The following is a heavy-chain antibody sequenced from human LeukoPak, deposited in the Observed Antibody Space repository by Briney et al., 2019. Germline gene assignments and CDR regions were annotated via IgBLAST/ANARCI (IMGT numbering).Heavy chain of an antibody. Sequence: ASVKVSCKASGYTFTSYGISWVRQAPGQGLEWMGWISAYNGNTNYAQKLQGRVTMTTDTSTSTAYMELRSLRSDDTAVYYCARDSPRYYDSSGYSHWGQGTLVTVSS. J-gene: IGHJ4*02. D-gene: IGHD3-22*01. CDR1: GYTFTSYG. CDR3: ARDSPRYYDSSGYSH. CDR2: ISAYNGNT. V-gene: IGHV1-18*01.